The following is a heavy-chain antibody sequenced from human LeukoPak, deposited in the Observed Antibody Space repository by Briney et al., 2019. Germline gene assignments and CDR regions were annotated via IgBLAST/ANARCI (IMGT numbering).Heavy chain of an antibody. D-gene: IGHD5-24*01. CDR2: ISGSGDTT. CDR3: AKDDAWLQYNY. Sequence: GGSLRLSCAASGFTFSNYAMNWVRQAPGKGLEWVSGISGSGDTTYYADSVKGRFTISRDNSKNTLYLQMNSLRVEDTAVFYCAKDDAWLQYNYWGQGTLVTVSS. J-gene: IGHJ4*02. V-gene: IGHV3-23*01. CDR1: GFTFSNYA.